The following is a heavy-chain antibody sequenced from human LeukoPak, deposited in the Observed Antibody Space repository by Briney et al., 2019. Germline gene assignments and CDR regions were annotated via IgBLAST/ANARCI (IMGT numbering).Heavy chain of an antibody. J-gene: IGHJ5*02. V-gene: IGHV4-59*01. Sequence: SETLSLTCTVSGGSISSYYWNWIRQPPGKGLEWIGYIYYSGSTNYNPSLKSRVTISVDTSKSQFSLKLSSVTAADTAVYYCARTWSNWFDPWGQGTLVSVSS. CDR2: IYYSGST. D-gene: IGHD3-3*01. CDR1: GGSISSYY. CDR3: ARTWSNWFDP.